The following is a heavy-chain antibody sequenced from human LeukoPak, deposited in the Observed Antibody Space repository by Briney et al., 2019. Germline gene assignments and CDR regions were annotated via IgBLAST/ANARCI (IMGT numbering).Heavy chain of an antibody. J-gene: IGHJ4*02. Sequence: PGGSLRLSCAASGFTFSSYGMHWVRQAPGKGLEWVAFIRYDGSNKYYADSVKGRFTISRDNSKNTLYLQMNSLRAEDTAVYYCAKGSRGFLRYFDWLLDKWGQGTLVTVSS. CDR1: GFTFSSYG. CDR2: IRYDGSNK. D-gene: IGHD3-9*01. CDR3: AKGSRGFLRYFDWLLDK. V-gene: IGHV3-30*02.